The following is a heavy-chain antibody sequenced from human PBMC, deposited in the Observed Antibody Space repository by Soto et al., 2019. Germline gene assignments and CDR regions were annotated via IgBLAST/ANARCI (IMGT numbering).Heavy chain of an antibody. CDR1: GFTFSSYW. J-gene: IGHJ4*02. Sequence: EVQLVESGGGLVQPGGSLRLSCAASGFTFSSYWMSWVRQAPGKGLEWVANIKQDGSEKYYVASVKGRFTIARDNAKNSLYLQMNSLRAEDTAVYYCARDRKTEDFWSGWALHDYWGQGTLVTVSS. CDR3: ARDRKTEDFWSGWALHDY. D-gene: IGHD3-3*01. CDR2: IKQDGSEK. V-gene: IGHV3-7*01.